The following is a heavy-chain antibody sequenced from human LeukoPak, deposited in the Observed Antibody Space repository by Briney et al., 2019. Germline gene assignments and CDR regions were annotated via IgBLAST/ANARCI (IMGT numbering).Heavy chain of an antibody. V-gene: IGHV4-59*12. J-gene: IGHJ5*02. D-gene: IGHD3-16*02. Sequence: SETLSLTCTVSGGSISSYYWGWIRQPPGKGLEWIGYIHYSGSTNYNPSLKSRVTISVDTSKNQFSLKLSSVTAADTAVYYCARKYYDYVWGSYRYTAGFDPWGQGTLVTVSS. CDR1: GGSISSYY. CDR3: ARKYYDYVWGSYRYTAGFDP. CDR2: IHYSGST.